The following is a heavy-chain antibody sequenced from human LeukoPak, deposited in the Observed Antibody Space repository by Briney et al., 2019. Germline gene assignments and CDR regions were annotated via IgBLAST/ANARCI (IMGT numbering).Heavy chain of an antibody. J-gene: IGHJ4*02. CDR3: ARDAAEEGIAVAGDFDY. Sequence: PGGSLRLSCAASGFTFGSYSMNWVRQAPGKGLEWVSSINSSSSYIYYADSVKGRFTISRDNAQNSLYLQKNSLRYEDRAGYYCARDAAEEGIAVAGDFDYWGQGTLVTVSS. CDR1: GFTFGSYS. D-gene: IGHD6-19*01. V-gene: IGHV3-21*04. CDR2: INSSSSYI.